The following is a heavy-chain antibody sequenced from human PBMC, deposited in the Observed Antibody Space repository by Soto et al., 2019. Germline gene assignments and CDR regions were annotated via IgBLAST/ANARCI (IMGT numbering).Heavy chain of an antibody. D-gene: IGHD2-15*01. Sequence: QVQLVESGGGVVQPGTSLRLSCAASGFSLNNYGMNWVRQAPGKGLEWVAAISNNGSNTYYADSVRGRFTISRDNSKKTLHRQLNSLKPADTAVYYCATRGVCGGGSCPGYFFYYYGMNVWGQGTTVTVSS. CDR1: GFSLNNYG. V-gene: IGHV3-30*03. J-gene: IGHJ6*02. CDR2: ISNNGSNT. CDR3: ATRGVCGGGSCPGYFFYYYGMNV.